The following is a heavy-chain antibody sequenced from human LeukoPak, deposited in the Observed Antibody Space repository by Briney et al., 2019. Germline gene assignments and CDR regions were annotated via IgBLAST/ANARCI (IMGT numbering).Heavy chain of an antibody. CDR3: ATGLQYGLWGVPYFYYMHA. CDR2: VNPRNGGT. CDR1: GYDFTGYY. Sequence: ASVKVSCTASGYDFTGYYVHWVRQAPGHGFEWMGWVNPRNGGTHYAQNFQGRVTITGDTSVTTAYMELGSLTSDDTAVYYCATGLQYGLWGVPYFYYMHAWGKGTTVVVSS. V-gene: IGHV1-2*02. D-gene: IGHD3-10*01. J-gene: IGHJ6*03.